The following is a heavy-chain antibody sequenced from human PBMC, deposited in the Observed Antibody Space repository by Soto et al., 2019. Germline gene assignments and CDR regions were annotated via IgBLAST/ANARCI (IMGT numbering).Heavy chain of an antibody. CDR1: GFTFSSYG. Sequence: QVQLVESGGGVVQPGRSLRLSCAASGFTFSSYGMHWVRQAPGKGLEWVAVISYDGSNKYYADSVKGRFTISRDNSKNTLYLQMNSLRGEDTAVYYCAKVSGSGSYTYYYYGMDVWGQGTTVTVSS. J-gene: IGHJ6*02. V-gene: IGHV3-30*18. CDR3: AKVSGSGSYTYYYYGMDV. D-gene: IGHD3-10*01. CDR2: ISYDGSNK.